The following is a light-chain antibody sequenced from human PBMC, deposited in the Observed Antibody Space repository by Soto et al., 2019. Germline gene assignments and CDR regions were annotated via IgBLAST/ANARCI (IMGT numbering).Light chain of an antibody. J-gene: IGLJ2*01. CDR2: EGS. Sequence: QSVLTQPASVSGSPGQSITISCTGTSSDVGAHKFVSWFQQHPGKAPKLIMYEGSYRPSAVSNRFSGTKSGNTASLTILGLRSEDEADYYCSSRTTNTTVVFGGGTKVTVL. CDR3: SSRTTNTTVV. V-gene: IGLV2-14*01. CDR1: SSDVGAHKF.